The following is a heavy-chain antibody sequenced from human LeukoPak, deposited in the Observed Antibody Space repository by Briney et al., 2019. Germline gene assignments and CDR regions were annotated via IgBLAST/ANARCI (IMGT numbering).Heavy chain of an antibody. J-gene: IGHJ3*02. Sequence: KPSETLSLTCTVSGGSISTYYWSWIRQRPGKGLEWIGYIYYSGSTNYNPSLKSRVTISVDTSKNQFSLKLTSVTAADTAVYYCARCITGTNDAFDIWGQGTMVTASS. CDR3: ARCITGTNDAFDI. V-gene: IGHV4-59*01. CDR1: GGSISTYY. CDR2: IYYSGST. D-gene: IGHD1-7*01.